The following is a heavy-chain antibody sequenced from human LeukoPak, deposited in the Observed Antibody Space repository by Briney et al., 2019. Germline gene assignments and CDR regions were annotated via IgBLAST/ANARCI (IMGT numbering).Heavy chain of an antibody. V-gene: IGHV1-2*06. CDR3: ARVFNRQWLPSGY. J-gene: IGHJ4*02. D-gene: IGHD6-19*01. CDR1: GYTFTGYY. Sequence: ASVKVSCKASGYTFTGYYMHWVRQAPGQGLEWMGRINPNSGGTNYAQEFQGRVTMTRDTSISTAYMELSRLRSDDTAVYYCARVFNRQWLPSGYWGQGTLVTVSS. CDR2: INPNSGGT.